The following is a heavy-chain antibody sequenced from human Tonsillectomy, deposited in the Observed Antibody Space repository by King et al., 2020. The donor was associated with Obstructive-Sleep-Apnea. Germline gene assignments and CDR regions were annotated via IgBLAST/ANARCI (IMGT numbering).Heavy chain of an antibody. Sequence: VQLQQWGAGLLKPSETLSLPCAVSGQSFSGYYWSWIRQPPGKGLEWIGEINHSGSTNHNPSLKSRVTISVDTSKNQISLKLTSVTGADTAVYYCAREPNVGGGMDVGGHGTMVTVSS. CDR2: INHSGST. D-gene: IGHD3-10*01. CDR1: GQSFSGYY. J-gene: IGHJ6*02. CDR3: AREPNVGGGMDV. V-gene: IGHV4-34*01.